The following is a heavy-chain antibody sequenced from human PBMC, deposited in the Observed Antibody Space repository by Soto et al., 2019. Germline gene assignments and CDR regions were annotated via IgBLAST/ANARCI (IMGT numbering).Heavy chain of an antibody. Sequence: LRLSCAASGFTFSSYAMSWVRQAPGKGLEWVSAISGSGGSTYYADSVKGRFTISRDNSKNTLYLQMNSLRAEDTAVYYCANPTYYYDSSGYAPGYWGQGTLVTAPQ. J-gene: IGHJ4*02. CDR3: ANPTYYYDSSGYAPGY. D-gene: IGHD3-22*01. CDR2: ISGSGGST. CDR1: GFTFSSYA. V-gene: IGHV3-23*01.